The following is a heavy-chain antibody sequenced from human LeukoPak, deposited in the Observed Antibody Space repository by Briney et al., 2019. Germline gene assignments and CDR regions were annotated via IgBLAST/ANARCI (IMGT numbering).Heavy chain of an antibody. D-gene: IGHD3-10*01. V-gene: IGHV4-59*12. CDR1: GGSISSYY. CDR2: IYYSVST. J-gene: IGHJ4*02. Sequence: SETLSLTCTVSGGSISSYYWSWIRQPPGKGLEWIGYIYYSVSTKHNPSLKSRVTISVDTSKNQFSLKLRSVTAADTAVYYCARGMVRGVITPGYWGQGTLVTVSS. CDR3: ARGMVRGVITPGY.